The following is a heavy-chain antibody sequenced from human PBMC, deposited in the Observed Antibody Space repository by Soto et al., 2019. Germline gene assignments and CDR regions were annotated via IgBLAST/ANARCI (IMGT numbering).Heavy chain of an antibody. CDR1: GLTVSSNY. Sequence: EVQLVESGGGLIQPGGSLRLSCAASGLTVSSNYMNWVRQAPGKGLEWVSALYGGDNPEYADSVKGRFTSSRDNSRNTLYRKMSSLRADDTAVYYCAKRQQLVRYYYGLDVWGQGTTVTVSS. CDR3: AKRQQLVRYYYGLDV. D-gene: IGHD6-13*01. V-gene: IGHV3-53*01. J-gene: IGHJ6*02. CDR2: LYGGDNP.